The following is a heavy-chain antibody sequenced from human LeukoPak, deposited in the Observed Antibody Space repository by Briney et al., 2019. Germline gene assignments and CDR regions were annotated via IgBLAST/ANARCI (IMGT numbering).Heavy chain of an antibody. D-gene: IGHD2-2*01. CDR1: GFTFSSHW. V-gene: IGHV3-7*01. J-gene: IGHJ4*02. CDR2: IKQDGSEK. CDR3: ARTNYRVVVPAAIDY. Sequence: GGSLRLSCAASGFTFSSHWMSWVRQAPGKGLEWVANIKQDGSEKYYVDSVKGRFTISRDNAKNSLYLQMNSLRAEDTAVYYCARTNYRVVVPAAIDYWGQGTLVTVSS.